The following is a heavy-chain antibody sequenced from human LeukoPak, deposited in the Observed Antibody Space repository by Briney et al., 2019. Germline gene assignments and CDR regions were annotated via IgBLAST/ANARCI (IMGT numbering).Heavy chain of an antibody. D-gene: IGHD1-1*01. CDR1: GYAFTSYG. Sequence: PSASVKVSCKASGYAFTSYGISWVRQAPGQGLEWMGWISAYNGNTNYAQKLQGRVTMTTDTSTSTAYMELRSLRSDDTAVYYCAREVNSADWNDGEPDYWGQGTLVTVSS. CDR3: AREVNSADWNDGEPDY. J-gene: IGHJ4*02. V-gene: IGHV1-18*01. CDR2: ISAYNGNT.